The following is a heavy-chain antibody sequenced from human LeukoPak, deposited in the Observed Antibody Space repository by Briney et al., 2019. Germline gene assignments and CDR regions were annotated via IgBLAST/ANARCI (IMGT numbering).Heavy chain of an antibody. CDR2: INHSGST. D-gene: IGHD3-10*01. CDR3: TKSDGYGLIRI. J-gene: IGHJ3*02. V-gene: IGHV4-34*03. Sequence: SETLSLTCAVYGGSFSGYYWSWIRQPPGKGLEWIGEINHSGSTNYNPSLKSRVTISLDTSKNQFSLKVISVTAADTAAYYCTKSDGYGLIRICGQGTMVTVSS. CDR1: GGSFSGYY.